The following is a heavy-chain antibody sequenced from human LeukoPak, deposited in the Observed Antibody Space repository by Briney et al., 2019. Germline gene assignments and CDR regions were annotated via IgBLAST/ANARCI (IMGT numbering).Heavy chain of an antibody. CDR2: TYYRSQQWHS. Sequence: SQTLSLTCAISGDSVSSNGAPWNWIRQSPSRGLEWLGRTYYRSQQWHSDYAPSVKGRLTLNPDTSKNQFSLQLNSMTPEDTAVYYCGRETDFGVVTHWGQGTLVTVSS. CDR1: GDSVSSNGAP. D-gene: IGHD3-3*01. V-gene: IGHV6-1*01. CDR3: GRETDFGVVTH. J-gene: IGHJ4*02.